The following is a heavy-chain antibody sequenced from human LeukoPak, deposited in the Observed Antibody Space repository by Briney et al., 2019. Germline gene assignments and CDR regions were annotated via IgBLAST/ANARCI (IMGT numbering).Heavy chain of an antibody. CDR1: GFTFNTYA. CDR2: ISGTGGSA. D-gene: IGHD2-2*01. Sequence: GGSLRLSCTASGFTFNTYAMTWVRQAPGKGLEWVSTISGTGGSADYADSVKGRFTISRDNAKNSLYLQMNSLRAEDTAVYYCAREAGYCSSTSCYDYWGQGTLVTVSS. CDR3: AREAGYCSSTSCYDY. V-gene: IGHV3-23*01. J-gene: IGHJ4*02.